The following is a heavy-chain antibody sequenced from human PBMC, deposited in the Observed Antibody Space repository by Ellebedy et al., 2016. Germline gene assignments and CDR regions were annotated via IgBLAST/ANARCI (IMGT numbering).Heavy chain of an antibody. J-gene: IGHJ4*02. V-gene: IGHV3-48*02. CDR2: IDSRSSTI. Sequence: GESLKISCAASGFTFSSYSMNWVRQAPGKGLEWVSYIDSRSSTIYYLDSVQGRFTVSRDNVKNSLYLQMNFLRDEDTAVYFCARDRSSGWSGSSDFWGQGTLVTVSS. CDR3: ARDRSSGWSGSSDF. CDR1: GFTFSSYS. D-gene: IGHD6-19*01.